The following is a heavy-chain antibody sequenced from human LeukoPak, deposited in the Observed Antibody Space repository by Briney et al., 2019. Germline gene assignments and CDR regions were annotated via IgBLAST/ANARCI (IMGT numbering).Heavy chain of an antibody. CDR3: ARDIAVAGTVVDY. D-gene: IGHD6-19*01. CDR1: GFTFSSYW. V-gene: IGHV3-7*01. CDR2: IKQDGSEK. J-gene: IGHJ4*02. Sequence: GGSLRLSCAASGFTFSSYWMSWVRQAPGKGLEWVANIKQDGSEKYYVDSVKGRFTISRDNAKNSLYLQMNSLRAEDTAVYYCARDIAVAGTVVDYWGQGTLVTVSS.